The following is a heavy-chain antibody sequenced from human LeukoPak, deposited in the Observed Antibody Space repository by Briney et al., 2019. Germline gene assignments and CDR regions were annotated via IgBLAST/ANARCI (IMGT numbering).Heavy chain of an antibody. D-gene: IGHD3-10*02. V-gene: IGHV3-23*01. CDR1: GFPFSSHG. J-gene: IGHJ6*04. Sequence: PRGTLRLSCAASGFPFSSHGMSWVRQAPGKGLEWVSGIIGGGGSTYYADSVKGRFTISGDNAKNSLYLQMNSLRAEDTAVYYCAELGITMIGGVWGKGTTVTISS. CDR3: AELGITMIGGV. CDR2: IIGGGGST.